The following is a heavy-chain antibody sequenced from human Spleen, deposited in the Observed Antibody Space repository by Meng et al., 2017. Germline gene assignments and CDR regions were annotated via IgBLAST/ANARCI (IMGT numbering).Heavy chain of an antibody. D-gene: IGHD4-11*01. Sequence: PLPQSGRGLVKHSGTLSLPSPVSVGSFSSSNWWSWVRQPPGQGLEWIGEIYHSGSTNYNPSLKSRATISVDTSQNNLSLKLSSVTAADSAVYYCARGPTTMAHDFDYWGQGTLVTVSS. V-gene: IGHV4-4*02. J-gene: IGHJ4*02. CDR3: ARGPTTMAHDFDY. CDR2: IYHSGST. CDR1: VGSFSSSNW.